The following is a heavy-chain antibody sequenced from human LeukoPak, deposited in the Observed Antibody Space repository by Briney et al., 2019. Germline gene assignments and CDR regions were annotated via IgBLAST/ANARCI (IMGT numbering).Heavy chain of an antibody. V-gene: IGHV3-13*01. Sequence: GGSLRLSCVASGFTFSSYDMHWVRQATGKGLEWVSAIGTIGNTYYSGSVKGRFTISREDAKNSLYLQMNSLRVEDTSVYYCARGGSGDYTFDPWGQGTLVTVSS. CDR3: ARGGSGDYTFDP. D-gene: IGHD4-17*01. J-gene: IGHJ5*02. CDR1: GFTFSSYD. CDR2: IGTIGNT.